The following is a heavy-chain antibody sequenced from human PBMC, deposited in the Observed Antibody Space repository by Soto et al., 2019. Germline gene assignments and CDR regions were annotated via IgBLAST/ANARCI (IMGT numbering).Heavy chain of an antibody. CDR2: ILTGNGDT. CDR1: GYSFTSYA. J-gene: IGHJ6*02. CDR3: ARGELRYWYTMDV. Sequence: QVQLVQSGAEVKKPGASVNVSCKASGYSFTSYALHWLRQAPGQRPEWMGWILTGNGDTKYSPNFQGRVTIARDTFARTAYMELSSLRSEGTAVYYCARGELRYWYTMDVWGQGTTVTVSS. V-gene: IGHV1-3*04. D-gene: IGHD1-26*01.